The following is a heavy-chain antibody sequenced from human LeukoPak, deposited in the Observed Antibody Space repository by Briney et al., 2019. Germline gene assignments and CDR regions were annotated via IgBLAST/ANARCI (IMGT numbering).Heavy chain of an antibody. CDR2: IHFRGST. CDR3: ASLANCGITSCYAPPWYS. V-gene: IGHV4-30-4*01. Sequence: PSETLSLTCTVSGGSITSGDYYWSWIRQPPGEGLEWIGYIHFRGSTSYNPSLKSRVAISVDTSKNQFSLWLSSVTTADTAVYYCASLANCGITSCYAPPWYSWGQGTLVTVSS. CDR1: GGSITSGDYY. D-gene: IGHD2-2*01. J-gene: IGHJ4*02.